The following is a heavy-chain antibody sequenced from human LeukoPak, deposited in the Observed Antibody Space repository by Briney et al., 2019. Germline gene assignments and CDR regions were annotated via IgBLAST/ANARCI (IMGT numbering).Heavy chain of an antibody. Sequence: GGSLRLSCAASGFTFSSYSMNWVRQAPGKGLEWVSYFSSSSSTIYYADSVKGRFTISRDNAKDSLYLQMNSLRAEDTAVYYCAKRHYDFWSGYQNQMYYFDYWGQGTLVTVSS. CDR2: FSSSSSTI. CDR1: GFTFSSYS. J-gene: IGHJ4*02. CDR3: AKRHYDFWSGYQNQMYYFDY. V-gene: IGHV3-48*01. D-gene: IGHD3-3*01.